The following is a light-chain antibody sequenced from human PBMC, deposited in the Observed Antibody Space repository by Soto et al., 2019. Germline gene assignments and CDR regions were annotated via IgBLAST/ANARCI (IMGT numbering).Light chain of an antibody. CDR2: DAS. CDR3: QQYGSSPRT. Sequence: EIVLTQSPATLSLSPGERATLSCRASQSVSSYLAWYQQKPGQAPRLLIYDASNRATGLPARFSGSGSGTEFTLTIGSLQSEDFAVYYCQQYGSSPRTFGQGTKVDNK. V-gene: IGKV3-11*01. CDR1: QSVSSY. J-gene: IGKJ1*01.